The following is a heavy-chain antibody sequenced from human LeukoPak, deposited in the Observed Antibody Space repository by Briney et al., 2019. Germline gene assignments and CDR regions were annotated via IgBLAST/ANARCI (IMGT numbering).Heavy chain of an antibody. D-gene: IGHD6-13*01. CDR2: ISGSGTNT. V-gene: IGHV3-23*01. J-gene: IGHJ4*02. CDR1: GFTFRSYA. Sequence: GGSLRLSCTASGFTFRSYAMNWVRQAPGKGLEWVSVISGSGTNTDYADSVKGRFTISRDNSKNTLYLQMNSLRAEDTAVYYCAKSFGPVIAAAGTGADWGQGTLVTVSS. CDR3: AKSFGPVIAAAGTGAD.